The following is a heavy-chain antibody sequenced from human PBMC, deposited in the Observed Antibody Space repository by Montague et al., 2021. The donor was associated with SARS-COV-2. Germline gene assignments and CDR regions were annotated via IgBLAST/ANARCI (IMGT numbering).Heavy chain of an antibody. CDR2: TSHDDYT. D-gene: IGHD4/OR15-4a*01. CDR1: GASISSYY. CDR3: ARGGSKYGAGAFDL. J-gene: IGHJ3*01. Sequence: SETLSLTCTVSGASISSYYWTWIRQPPGKGLEWITYTSHDDYTTYNPSLKSRVTMSIDRSKSLLSLTMTSVTAADTAVYYCARGGSKYGAGAFDLWGQGTMVIVSA. V-gene: IGHV4-59*12.